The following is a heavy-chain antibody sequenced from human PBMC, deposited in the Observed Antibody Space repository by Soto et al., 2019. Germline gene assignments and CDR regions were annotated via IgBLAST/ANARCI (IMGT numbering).Heavy chain of an antibody. J-gene: IGHJ4*02. CDR3: AGYRQHSNYFNY. D-gene: IGHD4-4*01. CDR1: CGSIISGGYS. Sequence: PSETVSVTCAFSCGSIISGGYSWSCIRQPPGKGLEWIGDIHQTGITYYNPSLKIRVTISLDRSNNQFSLNLRSVNPADTAVYFCAGYRQHSNYFNYWGQGTLVTVAS. V-gene: IGHV4-30-2*01. CDR2: IHQTGIT.